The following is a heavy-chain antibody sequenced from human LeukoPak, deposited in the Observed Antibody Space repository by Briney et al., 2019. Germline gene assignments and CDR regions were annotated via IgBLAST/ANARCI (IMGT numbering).Heavy chain of an antibody. CDR3: ARVQWLPPSGDYYYYMDV. Sequence: GGSLRFSCAASGFTFSSYWMSWVRQAPGKGLEWVANIKQDGSNKYYADSVKGRFTISRDNSKNTLYLQMNSLRAEDTAVYYCARVQWLPPSGDYYYYMDVWGKGTTVTVSS. J-gene: IGHJ6*03. D-gene: IGHD6-19*01. V-gene: IGHV3-7*01. CDR2: IKQDGSNK. CDR1: GFTFSSYW.